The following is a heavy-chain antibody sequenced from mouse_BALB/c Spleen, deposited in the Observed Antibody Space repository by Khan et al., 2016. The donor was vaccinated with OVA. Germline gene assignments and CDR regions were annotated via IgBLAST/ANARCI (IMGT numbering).Heavy chain of an antibody. J-gene: IGHJ2*01. V-gene: IGHV1S137*01. D-gene: IGHD2-3*01. Sequence: QVRLQQSGPELVRPGVSVKISCKGSGYTFTDYAMYWVKQSHAKSLEWIGLISTYSGNTNYNEKFKGKATMTVDKSSSTAYMELSSLTSEDSAVYYWATAAYDGYFAYWGQGTTLTVS. CDR2: ISTYSGNT. CDR1: GYTFTDYA. CDR3: ATAAYDGYFAY.